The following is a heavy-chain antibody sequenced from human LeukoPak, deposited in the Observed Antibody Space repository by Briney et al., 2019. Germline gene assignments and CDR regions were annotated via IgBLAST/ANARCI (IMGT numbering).Heavy chain of an antibody. CDR1: GFTFSDYY. V-gene: IGHV3-11*01. J-gene: IGHJ3*02. D-gene: IGHD2-2*01. Sequence: GGSLRLSCAASGFTFSDYYMSWIRQAPGKGLEWVSYISSSGSTIYYADSVKGRFTISRDNAKNSLYLQMNGLRAEDTAVYYCARELGYCSSTSCYLYAFDIWGQGTMVTVSS. CDR3: ARELGYCSSTSCYLYAFDI. CDR2: ISSSGSTI.